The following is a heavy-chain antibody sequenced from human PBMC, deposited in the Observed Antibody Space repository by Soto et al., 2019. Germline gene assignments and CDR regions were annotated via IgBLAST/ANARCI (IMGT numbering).Heavy chain of an antibody. V-gene: IGHV1-46*01. CDR3: ARAGLTYYDSSGYSPSAGYGMDV. Sequence: ASVKVSCKASGYTFTSYYMHWVRQAPGQGLEWMGIINPSGGSTSYAQKFQGRVTMTRDTSTSTVYMELSSLRSEDTAVYYCARAGLTYYDSSGYSPSAGYGMDVWGQGTTVTVSS. CDR1: GYTFTSYY. D-gene: IGHD3-22*01. CDR2: INPSGGST. J-gene: IGHJ6*02.